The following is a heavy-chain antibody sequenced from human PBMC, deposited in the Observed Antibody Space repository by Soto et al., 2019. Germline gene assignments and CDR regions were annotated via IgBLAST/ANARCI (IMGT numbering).Heavy chain of an antibody. D-gene: IGHD1-26*01. Sequence: PGGSLRLSCAASGFNFSSYGMHWVRQGPGKGLEWVAVISFDGSNKFYADSVKGRFIISRDNSRNTLYLQMNSLSTEDTALYYCAKVPSNWDDYYGMDVWGQGTTVTVSS. CDR3: AKVPSNWDDYYGMDV. J-gene: IGHJ6*02. CDR2: ISFDGSNK. V-gene: IGHV3-30*18. CDR1: GFNFSSYG.